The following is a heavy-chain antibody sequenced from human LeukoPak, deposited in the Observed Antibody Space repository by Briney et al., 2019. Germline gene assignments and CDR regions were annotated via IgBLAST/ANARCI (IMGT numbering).Heavy chain of an antibody. Sequence: SVKVSCKASGGTFSSYAISWVRQAPGQGLEWMGGIITIFGTANYAQKFQGRVTITADKSTSTAYMELSSLRSEDTAVYYCARDRDYYDSSGYYLKFDYWGQGTLVTVSS. V-gene: IGHV1-69*06. J-gene: IGHJ4*02. CDR2: IITIFGTA. CDR3: ARDRDYYDSSGYYLKFDY. D-gene: IGHD3-22*01. CDR1: GGTFSSYA.